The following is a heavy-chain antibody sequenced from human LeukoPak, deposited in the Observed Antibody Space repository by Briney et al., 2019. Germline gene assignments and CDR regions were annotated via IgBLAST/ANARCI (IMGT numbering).Heavy chain of an antibody. CDR1: GGSISSYY. Sequence: PSETLSLTCTVSGGSISSYYWSWIRQPPGKGLEWIGYIYYSGSTNYNPSLKSRVTISVDTSKNQFSLKLSSVTAADTAVYYCAKPHMITFGGVIVSPPHLWGQGTMVTVSS. CDR2: IYYSGST. CDR3: AKPHMITFGGVIVSPPHL. J-gene: IGHJ3*01. V-gene: IGHV4-59*01. D-gene: IGHD3-16*02.